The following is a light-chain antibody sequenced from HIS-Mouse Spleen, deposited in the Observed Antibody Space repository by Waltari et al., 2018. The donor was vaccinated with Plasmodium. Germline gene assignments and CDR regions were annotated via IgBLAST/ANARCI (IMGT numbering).Light chain of an antibody. Sequence: DIVMTQSPAILSVSPGERATLFCTASQTVSSNLAWYKQKPGHAPTLLISCASTRATSMPARFSGSGSGTEFTLTSSSLQSEDFAVYCCQQYNNWSFTFGPGTKVDIK. V-gene: IGKV3-15*01. CDR2: CAS. CDR1: QTVSSN. CDR3: QQYNNWSFT. J-gene: IGKJ3*01.